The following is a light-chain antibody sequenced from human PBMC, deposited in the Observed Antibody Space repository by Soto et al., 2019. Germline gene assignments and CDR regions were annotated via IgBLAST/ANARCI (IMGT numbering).Light chain of an antibody. V-gene: IGKV1-39*01. CDR2: AAP. Sequence: DIQMTQSPSSLSASVGDRVTITCRASQSISSYLNWYQQKPGKAPKLLIYAAPSLQSGVPSRFSGRGSGTDFTLTISSLQPEDFATYYCQQSYSTPLFGPGTRWIS. J-gene: IGKJ3*01. CDR3: QQSYSTPL. CDR1: QSISSY.